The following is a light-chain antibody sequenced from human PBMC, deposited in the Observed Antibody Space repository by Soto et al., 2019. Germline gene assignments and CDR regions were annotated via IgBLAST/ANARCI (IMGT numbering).Light chain of an antibody. V-gene: IGKV4-1*01. CDR2: LAS. Sequence: DIVMTQSPDSLAVSLGERATINCKSSQSVLYSSNNKNYLAWYQQKPGQPPKLLIYLASTRESGVPDRFSGSGSGPDFTLTISSLQAEDVAVYYCQQYYSAPYTFGQGTKLEIK. CDR3: QQYYSAPYT. J-gene: IGKJ2*01. CDR1: QSVLYSSNNKNY.